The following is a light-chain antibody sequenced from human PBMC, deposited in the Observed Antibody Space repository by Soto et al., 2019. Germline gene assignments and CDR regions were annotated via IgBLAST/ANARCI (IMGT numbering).Light chain of an antibody. J-gene: IGKJ4*01. CDR1: QGISSY. CDR2: AAS. V-gene: IGKV1-27*01. CDR3: PKHDSASSPT. Sequence: DIQMTQSPSSLSASVGDRVTVTCRASQGISSYLAWYQQKPGKVPKLLIFAASTLQPGVPSRFSGSGSGTDFTLTIRSLQPEDVDTYYYPKHDSASSPTFGGGTKVEIK.